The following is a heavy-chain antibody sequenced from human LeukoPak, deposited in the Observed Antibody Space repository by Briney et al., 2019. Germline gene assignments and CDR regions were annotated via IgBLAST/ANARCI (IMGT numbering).Heavy chain of an antibody. D-gene: IGHD3-9*01. CDR1: GFTFSTYW. J-gene: IGHJ4*02. V-gene: IGHV3-74*01. CDR3: AKWGDYDVLTGYYVPDY. CDR2: INGDGSST. Sequence: PGGSLRLSCAASGFTFSTYWMHWVRQAPGKGLVWVSRINGDGSSTSYADSVKGRFTVSRDNAKSALYLQMNSLRAEDTALYYCAKWGDYDVLTGYYVPDYWGQGTLVTVSS.